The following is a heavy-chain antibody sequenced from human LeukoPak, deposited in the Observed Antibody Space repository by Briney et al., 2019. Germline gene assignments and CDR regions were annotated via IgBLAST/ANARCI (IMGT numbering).Heavy chain of an antibody. V-gene: IGHV1-69*05. D-gene: IGHD1-26*01. J-gene: IGHJ3*02. CDR2: IIPIFGTA. CDR3: AKGLVGASFDAFDI. CDR1: GGTFSSYA. Sequence: ASVKVSCKASGGTFSSYAISWVRQAPGQGLEWMGGIIPIFGTANYAQKFQGRVTITTDESTSTAYMELSSLRSEDTAVYYCAKGLVGASFDAFDIWGQGTMVTVSS.